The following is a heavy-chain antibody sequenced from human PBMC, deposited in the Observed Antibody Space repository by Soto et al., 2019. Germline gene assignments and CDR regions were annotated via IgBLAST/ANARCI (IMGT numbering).Heavy chain of an antibody. J-gene: IGHJ4*02. V-gene: IGHV3-30*18. D-gene: IGHD2-2*01. CDR3: AKGKPLSSSFGYFDY. Sequence: QVHLVESGGGVVQPGRSLRLSCAASGFTFSTYAMHWVRQAPGKGLEWVAVISYDGSNKYYADSVKGRFTISRDNSMNTLYLQMSSLRAEDTAVYYCAKGKPLSSSFGYFDYWGQGTLVTVSS. CDR1: GFTFSTYA. CDR2: ISYDGSNK.